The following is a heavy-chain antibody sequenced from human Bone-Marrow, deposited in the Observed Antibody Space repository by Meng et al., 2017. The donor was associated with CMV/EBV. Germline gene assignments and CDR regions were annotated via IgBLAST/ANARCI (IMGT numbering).Heavy chain of an antibody. V-gene: IGHV3-49*04. CDR2: IRRKIYGGTI. CDR1: GINFGDYG. D-gene: IGHD3-3*01. J-gene: IGHJ3*02. CDR3: TRVLNSRLWSYNGNDGFDM. Sequence: GGSLRLSCTGSGINFGDYGVNWVRQAPGKGLEWVGFIRRKIYGGTIEYAASVKGRFIISRDDSKSVAYLQMNSLKTEDTAVYYRTRVLNSRLWSYNGNDGFDMWGQGTIVTVSS.